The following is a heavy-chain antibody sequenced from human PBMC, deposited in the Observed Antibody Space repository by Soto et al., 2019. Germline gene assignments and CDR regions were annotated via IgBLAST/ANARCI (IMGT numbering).Heavy chain of an antibody. D-gene: IGHD4-17*01. CDR3: AKGDGDYGGNSCFDY. CDR1: GFTFSSYA. Sequence: EVQLLESGGGLVQPGGSLRLSCAASGFTFSSYAMSWVRQAPGKGLEWVSAISGSGGSTYYADSVKGRFTISRDNSKNTLYLQRNRLSAEDTAVYYCAKGDGDYGGNSCFDYWGQGTLVTVSS. CDR2: ISGSGGST. V-gene: IGHV3-23*01. J-gene: IGHJ4*02.